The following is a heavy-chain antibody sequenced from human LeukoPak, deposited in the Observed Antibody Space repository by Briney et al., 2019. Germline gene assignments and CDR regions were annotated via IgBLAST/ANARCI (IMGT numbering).Heavy chain of an antibody. V-gene: IGHV4-38-2*02. D-gene: IGHD4-17*01. CDR3: ARGDYGDTNWFDP. CDR2: IYHSGST. Sequence: SETLSLTCTVSGYSISSGYYWGWIRQPPGKGLEWIGSIYHSGSTYYNPSLKSRVTISVDTSKNQFSLKLSSVTAADTAVYYCARGDYGDTNWFDPWGQGTLVTVSS. CDR1: GYSISSGYY. J-gene: IGHJ5*02.